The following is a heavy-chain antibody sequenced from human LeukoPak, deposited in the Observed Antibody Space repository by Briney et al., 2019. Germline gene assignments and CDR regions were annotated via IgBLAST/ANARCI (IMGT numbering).Heavy chain of an antibody. D-gene: IGHD1-26*01. Sequence: GGSLRLSCAASGFTFSSYAMSWVRQAPGKGLEWVSAIRGSGGSTYYADSVKGRFTISRDNSKNTLYLQMNSLRAEDTAVYYCASLLVGATRTDAFDIWGQGTMVTVSS. J-gene: IGHJ3*02. V-gene: IGHV3-23*01. CDR1: GFTFSSYA. CDR3: ASLLVGATRTDAFDI. CDR2: IRGSGGST.